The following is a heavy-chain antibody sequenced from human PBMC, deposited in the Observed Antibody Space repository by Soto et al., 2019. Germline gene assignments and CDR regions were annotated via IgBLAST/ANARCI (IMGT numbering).Heavy chain of an antibody. Sequence: RGSLRLSCAASGFTFSSYAMSWVRQAPGKGLEWVSAISGSGGSTYYADSVKGRFTISRDNSKNTLYLQMNSLRAEDTAVYYCAKDHLSQVYYGMDVWGQGTTVTVSS. V-gene: IGHV3-23*01. J-gene: IGHJ6*02. CDR2: ISGSGGST. CDR3: AKDHLSQVYYGMDV. CDR1: GFTFSSYA.